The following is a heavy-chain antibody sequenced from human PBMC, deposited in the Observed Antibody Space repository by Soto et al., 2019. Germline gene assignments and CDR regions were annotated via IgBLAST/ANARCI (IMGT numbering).Heavy chain of an antibody. CDR3: VTSLWFGTQPEI. CDR2: ISPSGTT. D-gene: IGHD3-10*01. V-gene: IGHV4-34*01. Sequence: QVQLRQWGAGLLKPSETLSLTCAVYGGSFSGYYWTWFRQPPGKGLEWIGEISPSGTTKYIPSLKSRVTISADTSKNQFSLKVTSVTAADTAVYYCVTSLWFGTQPEIWGQGALVTVSS. CDR1: GGSFSGYY. J-gene: IGHJ4*02.